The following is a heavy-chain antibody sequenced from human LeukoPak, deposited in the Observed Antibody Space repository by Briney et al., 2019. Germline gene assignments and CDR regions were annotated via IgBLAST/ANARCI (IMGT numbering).Heavy chain of an antibody. D-gene: IGHD4-17*01. J-gene: IGHJ4*02. V-gene: IGHV3-53*04. CDR2: IYSGGST. CDR1: GFTVSSNY. Sequence: GGSLRLSCAASGFTVSSNYMSWVRQAPGKGLERVSVIYSGGSTYYADSVKGRFTISRHNSKNTLYLQMNSLRAEDMAVYYCASTSTVTTYYFDYWGQGTLVTVSS. CDR3: ASTSTVTTYYFDY.